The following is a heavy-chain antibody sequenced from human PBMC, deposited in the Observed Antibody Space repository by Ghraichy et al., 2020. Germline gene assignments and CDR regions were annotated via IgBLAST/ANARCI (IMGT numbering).Heavy chain of an antibody. D-gene: IGHD3-3*01. Sequence: SETLSLTCDVSSGSISSGPYSWTWIRQPPEKTLEWIGYIYHSGSGHYNPSLKSRVTISVDSYKNQFSLYLTSVTAADAAVYYCAVLASHGVDVWGQGTTVTVSS. V-gene: IGHV4-30-2*01. J-gene: IGHJ6*02. CDR2: IYHSGSG. CDR1: SGSISSGPYS. CDR3: AVLASHGVDV.